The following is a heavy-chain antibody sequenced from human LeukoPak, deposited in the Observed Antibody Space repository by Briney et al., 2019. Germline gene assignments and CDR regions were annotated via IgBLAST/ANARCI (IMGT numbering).Heavy chain of an antibody. Sequence: SQTLSLTCAISGDSVSGNSAACNWIRQSPSRGLEWLGRTYYRSKWYNEYAVSVKSRIIINPDTSKNQFSLQLNSVTPEDTAVYYCASGTGTFDYWGQGTLVTVSS. V-gene: IGHV6-1*01. CDR3: ASGTGTFDY. D-gene: IGHD1-7*01. CDR2: TYYRSKWYN. CDR1: GDSVSGNSAA. J-gene: IGHJ4*02.